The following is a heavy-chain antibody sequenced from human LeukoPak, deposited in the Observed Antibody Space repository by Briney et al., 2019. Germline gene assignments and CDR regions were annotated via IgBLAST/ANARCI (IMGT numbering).Heavy chain of an antibody. CDR2: INPNSSGT. Sequence: ASVKVSCKASGYTFTGCYMHWVRQAPGQGLEWMGWINPNSSGTNYAQKFQGRVTMTRDTSISTAYMELSRLRSDDTAVYYCARADLGITMVRGEYNWFDPWGQGTLVTVSS. CDR1: GYTFTGCY. V-gene: IGHV1-2*02. J-gene: IGHJ5*02. D-gene: IGHD3-10*01. CDR3: ARADLGITMVRGEYNWFDP.